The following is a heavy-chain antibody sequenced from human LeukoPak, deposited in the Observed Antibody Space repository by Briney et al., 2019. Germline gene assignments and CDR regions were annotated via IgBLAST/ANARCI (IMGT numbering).Heavy chain of an antibody. CDR1: GFTFRDSA. Sequence: GRSLRLSCSGAGFTFRDSAFHWVRQAPGKGLEWVAVISDDGSKRFYADSVKGRFTISRDNYRDTLYLHMQTLRPEDSAVYYCARESGFMMVGEINADNWFDPWGQGTPVTVSS. J-gene: IGHJ5*02. V-gene: IGHV3-30*04. D-gene: IGHD3-3*01. CDR2: ISDDGSKR. CDR3: ARESGFMMVGEINADNWFDP.